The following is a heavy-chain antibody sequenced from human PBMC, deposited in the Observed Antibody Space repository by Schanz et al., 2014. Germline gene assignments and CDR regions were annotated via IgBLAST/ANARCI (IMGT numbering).Heavy chain of an antibody. D-gene: IGHD1-26*01. CDR3: ARGGSGSHYRLDY. J-gene: IGHJ4*02. Sequence: QVQLVDSGGGLVKPGGSLRLSCTASGFPFSDYFMAWIRQPPGRGLEWVSYISGSSRTIYYADSMKGRFTVSRDNAENALYLQMNSLRAEDTCLYFCARGGSGSHYRLDYWGQGTLLTVSS. V-gene: IGHV3-11*04. CDR1: GFPFSDYF. CDR2: ISGSSRTI.